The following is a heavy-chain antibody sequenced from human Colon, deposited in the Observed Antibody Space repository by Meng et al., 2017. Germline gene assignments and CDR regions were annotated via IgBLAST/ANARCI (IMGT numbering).Heavy chain of an antibody. D-gene: IGHD7-27*01. CDR3: AKDGDIGFTDFDY. Sequence: VNLLELGVSVCQPGGALSLSCTTLGFTLSRYAAHWVRQSSGKGLEWLAVISKDGTKQYYADSVKGRFTFSRDNSKNILYLQMNSLRAEDSALYYCAKDGDIGFTDFDYWGQGTLVTVSS. CDR2: ISKDGTKQ. CDR1: GFTLSRYA. V-gene: IGHV3-30*04. J-gene: IGHJ4*02.